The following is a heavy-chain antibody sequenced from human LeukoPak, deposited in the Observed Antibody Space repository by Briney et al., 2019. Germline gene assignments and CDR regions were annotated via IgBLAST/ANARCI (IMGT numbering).Heavy chain of an antibody. Sequence: ASVKVSCKASGYTLTSYGINWMRQAPGQGLEWMGWISTQSGNTNYAQKVQGRLTLTTDRSTNTAYMELRSLRSDDTAVYYCARGDVVARNWFDPWGQGTLVTVSS. CDR1: GYTLTSYG. CDR2: ISTQSGNT. D-gene: IGHD2-21*01. CDR3: ARGDVVARNWFDP. J-gene: IGHJ5*02. V-gene: IGHV1-18*01.